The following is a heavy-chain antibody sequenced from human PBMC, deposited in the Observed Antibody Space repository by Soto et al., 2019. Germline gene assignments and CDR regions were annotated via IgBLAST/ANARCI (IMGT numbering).Heavy chain of an antibody. CDR1: GFTFSIYG. J-gene: IGHJ6*02. D-gene: IGHD5-12*01. CDR3: ARGGDGYNYYYYGMDV. CDR2: IWYDGSNK. V-gene: IGHV3-33*01. Sequence: GVPIRLSSAAAGFTFSIYGIHWVRQPQGKGLEWVEVIWYDGSNKYYADSVKGRFTISRDNSKNTLYLQMNSLRAEDTAVYYCARGGDGYNYYYYGMDVWGQGTLVTV.